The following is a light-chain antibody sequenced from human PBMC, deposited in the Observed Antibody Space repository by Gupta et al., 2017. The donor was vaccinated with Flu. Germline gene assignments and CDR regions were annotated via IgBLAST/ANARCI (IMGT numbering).Light chain of an antibody. CDR3: SSYAGRDNLV. CDR2: EVN. J-gene: IGLJ1*01. CDR1: SSDVGAYNS. V-gene: IGLV2-8*01. Sequence: QSALTQPPSASGSLGQSVTISCTGTSSDVGAYNSVCWYHQHPGQAPKVLIYEVNKRPSGVPDRFSGSKSGNTASLTVSGLQAGDEADYFCSSYAGRDNLVFGTGTEVTIL.